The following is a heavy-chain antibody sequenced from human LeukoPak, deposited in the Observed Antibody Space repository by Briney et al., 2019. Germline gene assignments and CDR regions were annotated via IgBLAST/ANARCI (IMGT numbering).Heavy chain of an antibody. J-gene: IGHJ4*02. D-gene: IGHD4-17*01. CDR2: IYYSRSI. Sequence: SETLSLTCTVPGGSISSSSYYWGWIRQPPGKGLEWIGSIYYSRSIYYNPSLKSRVTISVDTSKNQFSLKLSSVTAADTAVYYCARLPTVTFFDYWGQGTLVTVSS. CDR1: GGSISSSSYY. CDR3: ARLPTVTFFDY. V-gene: IGHV4-39*01.